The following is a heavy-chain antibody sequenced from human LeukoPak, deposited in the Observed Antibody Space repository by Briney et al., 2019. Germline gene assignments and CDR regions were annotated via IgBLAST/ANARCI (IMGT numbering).Heavy chain of an antibody. V-gene: IGHV3-49*04. Sequence: GGSLRLSCTTSGFTFGDYAMSWVRQAPGKGLEWVAFVRNKANGGTTDYAASVKGRFTISRDDSKSIAYLQMNSLKTEDTAMYYCARGTFYDIFTGYTFDYWGQGTLLTVSS. J-gene: IGHJ4*02. CDR3: ARGTFYDIFTGYTFDY. CDR2: VRNKANGGTT. D-gene: IGHD3-9*01. CDR1: GFTFGDYA.